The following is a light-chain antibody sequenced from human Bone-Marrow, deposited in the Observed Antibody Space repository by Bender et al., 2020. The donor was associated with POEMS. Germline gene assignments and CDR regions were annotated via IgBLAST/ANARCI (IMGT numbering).Light chain of an antibody. J-gene: IGLJ2*01. Sequence: QSALTQPPSASGSPGQSVTISCTGTSSDVGGYNYVSWYQQHPGKAPKLMIYAVTKRPSGVPDRFSGSRSGNTASLTVSGRQAEDEADYYCSSYAGNNNLLFGGGTKLTVL. CDR2: AVT. V-gene: IGLV2-8*01. CDR1: SSDVGGYNY. CDR3: SSYAGNNNLL.